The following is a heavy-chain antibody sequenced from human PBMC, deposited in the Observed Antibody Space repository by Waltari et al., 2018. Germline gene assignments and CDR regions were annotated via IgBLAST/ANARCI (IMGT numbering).Heavy chain of an antibody. Sequence: QVQLQQWGAGLLKPSETLSLTCVIHSGSFSVFPWSWLRQPPGQGLEWIGEILPSGGTNYNPSLKSRVTMSVDTFNNQFSLKLVSVDAADTAVYYCARGGDCGGDCVLGYWGQGTLVTVSS. J-gene: IGHJ4*02. CDR1: SGSFSVFP. CDR3: ARGGDCGGDCVLGY. D-gene: IGHD2-21*02. CDR2: ILPSGGT. V-gene: IGHV4-34*01.